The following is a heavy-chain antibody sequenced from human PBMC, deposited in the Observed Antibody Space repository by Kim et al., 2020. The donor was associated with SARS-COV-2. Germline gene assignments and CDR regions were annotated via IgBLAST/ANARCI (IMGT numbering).Heavy chain of an antibody. CDR2: IIPIFGTA. CDR3: ARMVRGVTNFDY. J-gene: IGHJ4*02. CDR1: GGTFSSYA. V-gene: IGHV1-69*13. D-gene: IGHD3-10*01. Sequence: SVKVSCKASGGTFSSYAISWVRQAPGQGLEWMGGIIPIFGTANYAQKFQGRVTITADESTSTAYMELSSLRSEDTAVYYCARMVRGVTNFDYWGQGTLVTVSS.